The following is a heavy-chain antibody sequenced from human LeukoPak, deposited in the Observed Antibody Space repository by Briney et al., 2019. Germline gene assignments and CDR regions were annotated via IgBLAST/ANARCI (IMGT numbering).Heavy chain of an antibody. J-gene: IGHJ4*02. CDR1: GYTFTSYG. CDR3: ARDISAPIIGDPFDY. V-gene: IGHV1-18*01. Sequence: VASVKVSCKASGYTFTSYGISWVRQAPGQGLEWMGWISAYNGNTNYAQKLQGRVTMTTDTSTSTAYMELRSLRSDDTAVYYCARDISAPIIGDPFDYWGQGTLVTVSS. D-gene: IGHD3-10*01. CDR2: ISAYNGNT.